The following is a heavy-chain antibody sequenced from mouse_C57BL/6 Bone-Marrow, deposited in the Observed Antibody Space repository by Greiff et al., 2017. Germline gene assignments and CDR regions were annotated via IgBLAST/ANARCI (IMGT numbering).Heavy chain of an antibody. CDR3: ASRITTVAY. J-gene: IGHJ3*01. Sequence: EVQGVESGGDLVKPGGSLKLSCAASGFTFSSYGMSWVRQTPDKRLEWVATISSGGSYTYYPDSVKGRFTISRDTAKNTLYLQMSSLKSEDTAMYYCASRITTVAYWGQGTLVTVSA. CDR2: ISSGGSYT. CDR1: GFTFSSYG. V-gene: IGHV5-6*01. D-gene: IGHD2-4*01.